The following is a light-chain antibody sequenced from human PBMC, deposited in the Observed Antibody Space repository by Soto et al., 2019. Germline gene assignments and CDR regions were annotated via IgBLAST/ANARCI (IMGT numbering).Light chain of an antibody. CDR1: SSVVGGYNY. J-gene: IGLJ1*01. Sequence: QSVLTQPAPLSGSPGQSVTISLPGNSSVVGGYNYVSWYQQHPGKAPKLMIYDVSNRPSGVSNRFSGSKSGNTASLTISGLQAEDEADYYCSSYTSSSTLVFGTGTKVTVL. CDR2: DVS. V-gene: IGLV2-14*01. CDR3: SSYTSSSTLV.